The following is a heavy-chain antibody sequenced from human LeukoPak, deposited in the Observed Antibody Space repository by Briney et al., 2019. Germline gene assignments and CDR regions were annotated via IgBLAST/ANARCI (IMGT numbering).Heavy chain of an antibody. V-gene: IGHV4-38-2*02. CDR1: GYSISSGYH. J-gene: IGHJ4*02. Sequence: SETLSLTCTVSGYSISSGYHWGWIRQPPGKGLEWIGSIYHSGSTYYNPSLKSRVTISVDTSKNQFSLKLSSVTAADTAVYYCARVLYSSGWYDGDYWGQGTLVTVSS. D-gene: IGHD6-19*01. CDR3: ARVLYSSGWYDGDY. CDR2: IYHSGST.